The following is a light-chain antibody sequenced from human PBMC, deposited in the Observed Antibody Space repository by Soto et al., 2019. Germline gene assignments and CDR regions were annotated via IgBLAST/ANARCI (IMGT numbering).Light chain of an antibody. J-gene: IGLJ1*01. Sequence: QSVLTQPPPASGSPGQSVAISCTGTSSDVGGYDYVSWYQQHPGKAPKLMIYDVTKRPSGVPDRFSGSKSGNTASLTVSGLQAEDEADYYSNSYAGTHIVFGTGTKVTVL. CDR2: DVT. V-gene: IGLV2-8*01. CDR3: NSYAGTHIV. CDR1: SSDVGGYDY.